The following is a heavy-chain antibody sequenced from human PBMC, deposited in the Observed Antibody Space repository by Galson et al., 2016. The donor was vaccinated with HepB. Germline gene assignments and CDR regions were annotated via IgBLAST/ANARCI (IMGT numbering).Heavy chain of an antibody. CDR1: GFSLSTTGMC. V-gene: IGHV2-70*01. J-gene: IGHJ3*02. CDR3: AQSSSSNDAFDI. Sequence: PALVKPTQTLTLTCTFSGFSLSTTGMCVSWIRQPPGKALEWLALIDWDDDKFYSTSLKTRLTISKDPSENQVVLTMTNMDPVDTATYYCAQSSSSNDAFDIWAQGTMVTVSS. CDR2: IDWDDDK. D-gene: IGHD6-6*01.